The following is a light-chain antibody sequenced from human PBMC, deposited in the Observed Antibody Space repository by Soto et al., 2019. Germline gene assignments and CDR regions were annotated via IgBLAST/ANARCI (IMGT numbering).Light chain of an antibody. CDR1: QSISSS. CDR2: AAS. J-gene: IGKJ4*01. Sequence: DIQMTQSPSSLSASVGDRLTITCRAGQSISSSLNWYQQKPGKAPELLIYAASSLQSGVPSRFSGSGSGTDFTLTISSLQPEDFATYYCQQSYSTPPTFGGGTRLEIK. V-gene: IGKV1-39*01. CDR3: QQSYSTPPT.